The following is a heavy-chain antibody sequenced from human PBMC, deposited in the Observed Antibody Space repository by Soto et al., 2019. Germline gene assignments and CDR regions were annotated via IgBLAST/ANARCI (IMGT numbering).Heavy chain of an antibody. CDR3: ARDDLLPSNWFDP. Sequence: QVQLQQWGAGLLTPSETLSLTCAVYGGSFSGYYWSWIRQPPGKGLEWIGEINHSGSTNYNPSLKSRVTISVDTSKNQFSRKLSSVTAADTAVYYCARDDLLPSNWFDPWGQGTLVTVSS. D-gene: IGHD3-16*01. V-gene: IGHV4-34*01. CDR2: INHSGST. CDR1: GGSFSGYY. J-gene: IGHJ5*02.